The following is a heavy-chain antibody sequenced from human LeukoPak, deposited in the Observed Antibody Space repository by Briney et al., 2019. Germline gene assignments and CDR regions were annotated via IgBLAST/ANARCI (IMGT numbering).Heavy chain of an antibody. CDR3: AKIMPTWSTASAFDI. CDR2: ISGSGGST. J-gene: IGHJ3*02. CDR1: GFTFSSYA. Sequence: SGGSLRLSCAASGFTFSSYAMSWVRQAPGKGLEWVSAISGSGGSTYYADSVKGRFTISRDNSKNTLYLQMNSPRAEDTAVYYGAKIMPTWSTASAFDIWGQRDNGHRLF. D-gene: IGHD5/OR15-5a*01. V-gene: IGHV3-23*01.